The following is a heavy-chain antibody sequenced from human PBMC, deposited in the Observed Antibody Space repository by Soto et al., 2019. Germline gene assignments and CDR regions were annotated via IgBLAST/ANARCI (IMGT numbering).Heavy chain of an antibody. CDR1: GFTFSNYA. D-gene: IGHD3-9*01. Sequence: GGSLRLCCAASGFTFSNYAMAWVRQAPGKGLEWVSGISGSAYTTYYADSVKGRFTISRDNSKNTLYLQMNSLRAEDTAVYYCAKAQFQFFDWEFDYCGQGTLVTVSS. CDR2: ISGSAYTT. J-gene: IGHJ4*02. CDR3: AKAQFQFFDWEFDY. V-gene: IGHV3-23*01.